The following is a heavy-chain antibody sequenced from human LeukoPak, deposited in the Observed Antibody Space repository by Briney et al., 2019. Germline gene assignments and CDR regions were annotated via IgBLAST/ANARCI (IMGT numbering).Heavy chain of an antibody. CDR2: IYTSGNT. J-gene: IGHJ4*02. CDR1: GGSISSYY. D-gene: IGHD5-18*01. Sequence: PSETLSLTCNVSGGSISSYYWSWIRQPAGKGLEWIGRIYTSGNTNYNPSLKSRVTMSVDTSKNQFSLKLSSVTAADTAVYYCARVRVGTAMVGGYFDCWGQGTLVTVSS. CDR3: ARVRVGTAMVGGYFDC. V-gene: IGHV4-4*07.